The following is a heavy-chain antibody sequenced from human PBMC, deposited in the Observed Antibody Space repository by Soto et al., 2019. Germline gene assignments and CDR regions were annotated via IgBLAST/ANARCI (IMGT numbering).Heavy chain of an antibody. CDR1: GGTFSSYA. V-gene: IGHV1-69*01. Sequence: QVQLVQSGAEVKKPGSSVKVSCKASGGTFSSYAISWVRQAPGQGLEWMGGIIPNFGTANYAQKFQGRVTITADESTSTAYMELSSLRSEDTAVYYCAGPNYYGSGSYEGLFDYWGKGTLVTVSS. CDR2: IIPNFGTA. D-gene: IGHD3-10*01. J-gene: IGHJ4*02. CDR3: AGPNYYGSGSYEGLFDY.